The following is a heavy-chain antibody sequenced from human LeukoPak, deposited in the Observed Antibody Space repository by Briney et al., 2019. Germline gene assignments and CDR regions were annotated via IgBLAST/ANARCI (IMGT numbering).Heavy chain of an antibody. J-gene: IGHJ4*02. CDR3: AKDRLRSYFDH. CDR2: ISSSGGST. Sequence: GGSLRLSCAASGLTFSRYAMSWVRQAPGKGLEWVSSISSSGGSTYYADSVKGRFTISRDNSKNTLFLQMNSLRAEDTAVYYCAKDRLRSYFDHWGQGTLVTVSS. D-gene: IGHD4-17*01. V-gene: IGHV3-23*01. CDR1: GLTFSRYA.